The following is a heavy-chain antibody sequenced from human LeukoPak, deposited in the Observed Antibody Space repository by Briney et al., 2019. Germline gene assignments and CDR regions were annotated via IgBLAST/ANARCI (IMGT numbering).Heavy chain of an antibody. CDR3: ARRSSGSYPYYYFDF. D-gene: IGHD1-26*01. V-gene: IGHV4-59*08. J-gene: IGHJ4*02. CDR2: IYYSGST. Sequence: PSETLSLTCTVSGGSISSYDWSWIRQPPGKGLEWVGYIYYSGSTNYNPSLKSRVTISVDTSKNQFSLKLSSVTAADTAVYYCARRSSGSYPYYYFDFWGQGTLVTVSS. CDR1: GGSISSYD.